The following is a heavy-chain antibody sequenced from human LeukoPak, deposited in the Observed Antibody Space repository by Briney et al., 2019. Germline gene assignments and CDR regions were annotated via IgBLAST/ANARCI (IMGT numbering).Heavy chain of an antibody. Sequence: PGGSLRLSCAASGFTFSSYEMNWVRQAPGKGLEWVSYISSSGSTIYYADSVKGRFTISRDNAKNSLYLQMNSLRAEDTAVYYCAGQGRTGYYYYYMDVWGKGTTVTISS. CDR1: GFTFSSYE. CDR3: AGQGRTGYYYYYMDV. V-gene: IGHV3-48*03. J-gene: IGHJ6*03. CDR2: ISSSGSTI. D-gene: IGHD1-14*01.